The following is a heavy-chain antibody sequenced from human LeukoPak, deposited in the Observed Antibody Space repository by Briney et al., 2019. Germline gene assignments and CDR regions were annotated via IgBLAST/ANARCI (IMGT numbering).Heavy chain of an antibody. CDR3: ARVSMVRGAPPLYFDY. V-gene: IGHV4-34*01. CDR2: INHSGST. CDR1: GGSFSGYY. D-gene: IGHD3-10*01. J-gene: IGHJ4*02. Sequence: SETLSLTRAVYGGSFSGYYWSWIRQPPGKGLEWIGEINHSGSTNYNPSLKSRVTISVDTSKNQFSLKLSSVTAADTAVYYCARVSMVRGAPPLYFDYWGQGTLVTVSS.